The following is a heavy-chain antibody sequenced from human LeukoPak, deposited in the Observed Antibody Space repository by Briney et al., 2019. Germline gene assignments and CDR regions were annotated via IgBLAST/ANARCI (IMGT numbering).Heavy chain of an antibody. CDR1: GFTVSSSY. CDR2: IYAGENT. J-gene: IGHJ4*02. D-gene: IGHD1-7*01. CDR3: VREIGNSGNYD. Sequence: PGGSLRLSCAVSGFTVSSSYMSWVRQAPGKGLEWVSVIYAGENTYYADSVRGRFTISRDNSKSTLYLQMNSLRAEDTAVYYCVREIGNSGNYDWGQGTLVSVSS. V-gene: IGHV3-53*01.